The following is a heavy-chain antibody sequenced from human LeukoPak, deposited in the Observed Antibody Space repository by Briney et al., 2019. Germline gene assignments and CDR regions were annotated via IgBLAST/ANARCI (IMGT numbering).Heavy chain of an antibody. Sequence: GGSLRLSCAASGFTFSDYYMSWIRQAPGKGLEWVSYISSSGSTIYYADSVKGRFTISRDNAKNSLYLQMSSLRAEDSAVYYCAKDPEYSSGWCLDYWGQGTLVTVSS. CDR2: ISSSGSTI. V-gene: IGHV3-11*01. D-gene: IGHD6-19*01. J-gene: IGHJ4*02. CDR1: GFTFSDYY. CDR3: AKDPEYSSGWCLDY.